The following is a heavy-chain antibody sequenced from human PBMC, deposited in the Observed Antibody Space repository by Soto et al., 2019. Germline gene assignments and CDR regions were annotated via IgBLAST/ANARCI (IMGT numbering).Heavy chain of an antibody. D-gene: IGHD3-10*01. CDR3: ARDKTIYTFGSGTLGY. V-gene: IGHV1-18*04. Sequence: ASVKVSCKVSGYTFTSFGISWVRQAPGQGLGWMGWISGYNGDTDIRQNLQGRLTMTRDTATSTVYMELRSLRSDDTAVYYCARDKTIYTFGSGTLGYWRQGTAVTVSS. CDR2: ISGYNGDT. J-gene: IGHJ4*02. CDR1: GYTFTSFG.